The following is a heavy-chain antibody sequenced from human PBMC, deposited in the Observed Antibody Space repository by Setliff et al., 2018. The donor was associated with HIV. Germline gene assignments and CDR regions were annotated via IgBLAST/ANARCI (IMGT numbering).Heavy chain of an antibody. CDR3: AREIRTIEGGALDI. J-gene: IGHJ3*02. D-gene: IGHD1-1*01. V-gene: IGHV5-51*01. CDR1: GYSFTSYW. CDR2: IYPGDSET. Sequence: GESLKISCKGFGYSFTSYWIGWVRQMPGKGLEWMGIIYPGDSETRYSPSFQGQVTFSADKTVSTAYLQWSSLKPSDTAMYYCAREIRTIEGGALDIWGQGTLVTVSS.